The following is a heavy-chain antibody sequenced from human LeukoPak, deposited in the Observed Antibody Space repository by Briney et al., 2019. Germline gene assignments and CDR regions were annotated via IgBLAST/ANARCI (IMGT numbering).Heavy chain of an antibody. Sequence: GGSLRLSCAASGFTFRSYAMSWVRQAPGKGLEWVSAISGSGGSTYYADFVKGRFTISRDNSKNTLYLQMNSLRAEDTAVYYCAKDRLLLGGATVFILDAFDIWGQGTMVTVSS. CDR2: ISGSGGST. CDR3: AKDRLLLGGATVFILDAFDI. CDR1: GFTFRSYA. D-gene: IGHD1-26*01. J-gene: IGHJ3*02. V-gene: IGHV3-23*01.